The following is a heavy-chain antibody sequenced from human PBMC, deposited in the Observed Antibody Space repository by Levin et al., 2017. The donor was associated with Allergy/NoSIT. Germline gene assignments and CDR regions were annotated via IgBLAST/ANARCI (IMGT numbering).Heavy chain of an antibody. J-gene: IGHJ4*02. CDR1: GFTFSSYA. CDR3: AKGRVYGDYNFDY. D-gene: IGHD4-17*01. Sequence: GESLQISCAASGFTFSSYAMSWVRQAPGKGLEWVSGISGSGGSTYYADSVKGRFTISRDNSKNTLYLQMNSLRAEDTAIYYCAKGRVYGDYNFDYWGQGTLVTVSS. CDR2: ISGSGGST. V-gene: IGHV3-23*01.